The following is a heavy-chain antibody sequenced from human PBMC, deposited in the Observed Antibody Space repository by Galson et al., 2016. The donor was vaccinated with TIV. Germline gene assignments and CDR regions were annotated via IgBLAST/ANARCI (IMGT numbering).Heavy chain of an antibody. CDR2: IIAIFGTT. J-gene: IGHJ5*02. CDR3: ARATNYYDNWFDP. D-gene: IGHD3-10*01. V-gene: IGHV1-69*13. Sequence: SVKVSCKASGGILRSYAISWVRQAPGQGLEWMGRIIAIFGTTNYAQNFQGRVTITADESTTTVYMELSSLTSEDTAVYYCARATNYYDNWFDPWGQGTLVTVSS. CDR1: GGILRSYA.